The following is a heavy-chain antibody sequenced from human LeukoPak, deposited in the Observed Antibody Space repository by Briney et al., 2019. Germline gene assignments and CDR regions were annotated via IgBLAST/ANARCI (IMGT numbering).Heavy chain of an antibody. J-gene: IGHJ6*04. CDR3: AELGITMIGGV. Sequence: GGSLRLSCAASGFTFSSYAMSWVRQAPGKGLEWVSDINGSGGSTYYADSVKGRFTISRDNSKNTLYLQMNSLRAEDTAVYYCAELGITMIGGVWGKGTTVTISS. CDR2: INGSGGST. CDR1: GFTFSSYA. D-gene: IGHD3-10*02. V-gene: IGHV3-23*01.